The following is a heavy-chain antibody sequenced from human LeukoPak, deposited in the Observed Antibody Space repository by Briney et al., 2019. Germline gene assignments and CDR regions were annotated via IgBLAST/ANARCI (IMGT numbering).Heavy chain of an antibody. CDR2: IYTSGST. Sequence: PSETLSLTCTVSGGSISSYYWSWIRQPAGKGLEWIGRIYTSGSTNYNPSPKSRVTMSVDTSKNQFSLKLSSVTAADTAVYYCARDGEVGPPTVTPIEYFQHWGQGTLVTVSS. J-gene: IGHJ1*01. CDR3: ARDGEVGPPTVTPIEYFQH. V-gene: IGHV4-4*07. CDR1: GGSISSYY. D-gene: IGHD4-17*01.